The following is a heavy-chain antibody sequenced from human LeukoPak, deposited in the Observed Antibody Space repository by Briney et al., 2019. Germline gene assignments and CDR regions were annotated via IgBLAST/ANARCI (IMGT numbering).Heavy chain of an antibody. CDR1: GFTFSSYW. Sequence: PGGSLRLSCAASGFTFSSYWMSWVRQAPGKGLEWVAVIWYDGSNKYYADSVKGRFTISRDNSKNTLYLQMNSLRAEDTAVYYCARWGGRFGELLVGYYFDYWGQGTLVTVSS. D-gene: IGHD3-10*01. V-gene: IGHV3-33*08. J-gene: IGHJ4*02. CDR3: ARWGGRFGELLVGYYFDY. CDR2: IWYDGSNK.